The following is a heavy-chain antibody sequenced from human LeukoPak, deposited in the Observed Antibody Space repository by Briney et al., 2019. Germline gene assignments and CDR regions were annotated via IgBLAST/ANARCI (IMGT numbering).Heavy chain of an antibody. Sequence: GGSLRLSCAASGFTFSSFDMSWVRQAPGKGLEWISYISGSGSAIYYADSVKGRFTISRDNARNSLSLQMSSLRAEDTAVYYCARSHGDSDFYDYWGRGTLVTVSS. D-gene: IGHD4-17*01. CDR1: GFTFSSFD. CDR2: ISGSGSAI. V-gene: IGHV3-48*03. CDR3: ARSHGDSDFYDY. J-gene: IGHJ4*02.